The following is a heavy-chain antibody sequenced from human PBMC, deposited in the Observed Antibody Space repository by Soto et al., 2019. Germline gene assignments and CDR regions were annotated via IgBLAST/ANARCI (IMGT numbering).Heavy chain of an antibody. V-gene: IGHV1-18*04. J-gene: IGHJ4*02. CDR3: ARDDCTNGVCYIGY. CDR1: GYSFISYG. CDR2: INAYNGYT. Sequence: ASVKVSCKASGYSFISYGINWVRQAPGQGLEWMGWINAYNGYTNYAQKLQGRVTLTADTSTSTAYMELRSLRSDDTAVYFCARDDCTNGVCYIGYWGQGTLVTVSS. D-gene: IGHD2-8*01.